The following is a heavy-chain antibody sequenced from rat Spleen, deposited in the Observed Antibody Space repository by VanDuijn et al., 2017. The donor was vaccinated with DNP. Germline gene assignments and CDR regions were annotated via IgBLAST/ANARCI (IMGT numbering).Heavy chain of an antibody. CDR1: GFTFSDYA. CDR2: IIYDGSRT. D-gene: IGHD1-1*01. Sequence: EVHLVESGGGLVQPGRSLILSCAASGFTFSDYAMAWVRQAPKKGLEWVATIIYDGSRTYYRDSVKGRFTISRDNAKSTLYLQMDSLRSEDTAPYYCTRIGDLHNGGDGDALDAWGQGTSVTVSS. J-gene: IGHJ4*01. CDR3: TRIGDLHNGGDGDALDA. V-gene: IGHV5-17*01.